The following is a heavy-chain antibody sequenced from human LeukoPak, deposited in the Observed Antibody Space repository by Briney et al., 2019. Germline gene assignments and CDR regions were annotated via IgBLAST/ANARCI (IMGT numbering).Heavy chain of an antibody. V-gene: IGHV3-21*01. Sequence: GGSLRLSCAASGFTFSSYSMNWVRQAPGKGLEWVSSISSSSSYIYYADSVKGRFIISRDNAKNSLYLQMNSLRAEDTAVYYCARDPLGSRGYFDYWGQGTLVTVSS. J-gene: IGHJ4*02. D-gene: IGHD2-15*01. CDR1: GFTFSSYS. CDR2: ISSSSSYI. CDR3: ARDPLGSRGYFDY.